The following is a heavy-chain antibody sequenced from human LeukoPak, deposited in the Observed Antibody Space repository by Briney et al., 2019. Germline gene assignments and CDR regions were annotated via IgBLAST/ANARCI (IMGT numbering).Heavy chain of an antibody. Sequence: SETLSLTCLVSGASIMRGDYYWGWLRQAPGRGLEWIGYHYYCGTSIYSPSLKSRVDISIDTFRNQFSLRLTSVTAADTAEYYCARGRYYGDYIDYWGQGALVTVSS. V-gene: IGHV4-30-4*01. CDR3: ARGRYYGDYIDY. CDR1: GASIMRGDYY. J-gene: IGHJ4*02. D-gene: IGHD4-17*01. CDR2: HYYCGTS.